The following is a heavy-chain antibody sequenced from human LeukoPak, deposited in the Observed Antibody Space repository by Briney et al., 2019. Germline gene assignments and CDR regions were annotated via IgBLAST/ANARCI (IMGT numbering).Heavy chain of an antibody. J-gene: IGHJ5*02. CDR3: ARVNVHWFDP. Sequence: SETLSLTCTVSGGSISSGGYYWSWVRQHPGKGLEWIGYIYYSGSTYYNPSLKSRVTISVDTSKNQFSLKLSSVTAADTAVYYCARVNVHWFDPWGQGTLVTVSS. D-gene: IGHD6-6*01. V-gene: IGHV4-31*03. CDR1: GGSISSGGYY. CDR2: IYYSGST.